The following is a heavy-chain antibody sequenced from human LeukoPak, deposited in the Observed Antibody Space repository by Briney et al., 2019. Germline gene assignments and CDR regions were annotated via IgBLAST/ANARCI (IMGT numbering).Heavy chain of an antibody. D-gene: IGHD1-26*01. J-gene: IGHJ4*02. CDR2: INPSGGST. CDR1: GYTFTSYY. V-gene: IGHV1-46*01. CDR3: ARSGRGTYYYFDL. Sequence: ASVKVSCKASGYTFTSYYMHWVRQAPGQGLEWMGIINPSGGSTSYAQKFQGRVTMTRDMSTSTVYMELRSLRSDDTAVYYCARSGRGTYYYFDLWGQGTLVTVSS.